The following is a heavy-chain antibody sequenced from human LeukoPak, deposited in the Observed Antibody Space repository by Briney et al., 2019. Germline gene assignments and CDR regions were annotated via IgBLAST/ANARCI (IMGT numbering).Heavy chain of an antibody. CDR1: GGSFSGYY. Sequence: SETLSLTCAVYGGSFSGYYWSWIRQPPGKGLEWIGEINHSGSTNYNPSLKSRVTISVDTSKNQFSLKLSSVTAADTAVYYCAREMGYCSGGSCGYYYYYYMHVWGKGTTVTVSS. CDR3: AREMGYCSGGSCGYYYYYYMHV. J-gene: IGHJ6*03. D-gene: IGHD2-15*01. CDR2: INHSGST. V-gene: IGHV4-34*01.